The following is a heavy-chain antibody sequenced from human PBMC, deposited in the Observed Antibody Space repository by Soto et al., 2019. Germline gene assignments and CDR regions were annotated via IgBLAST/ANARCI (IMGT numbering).Heavy chain of an antibody. J-gene: IGHJ4*02. V-gene: IGHV4-59*02. CDR2: IFHSGSS. CDR3: ARASGLGVAHIDY. CDR1: GGSVTGFY. Sequence: SETLSLTCTVSGGSVTGFYWSWIRQPPGKGLEWIGYIFHSGSSNYHPSLKSRVTISVDTSKSQISLRLTSVTAADTAVYYCARASGLGVAHIDYWGQGTLVTVPQ. D-gene: IGHD6-19*01.